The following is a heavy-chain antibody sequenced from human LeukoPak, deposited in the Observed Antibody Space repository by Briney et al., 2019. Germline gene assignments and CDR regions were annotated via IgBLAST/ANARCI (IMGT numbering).Heavy chain of an antibody. D-gene: IGHD4/OR15-4a*01. CDR2: ISYDGSNK. Sequence: GGSLRLSCAASGFTFSSYGMHWVRQAPGKGLEWVAVISYDGSNKYYADSVKGRFTISRDNSKNTLYLQMNSLRAEDTAIYYCAKMTDHYGASDIWGQGTMVTVSS. CDR3: AKMTDHYGASDI. V-gene: IGHV3-30*18. J-gene: IGHJ3*02. CDR1: GFTFSSYG.